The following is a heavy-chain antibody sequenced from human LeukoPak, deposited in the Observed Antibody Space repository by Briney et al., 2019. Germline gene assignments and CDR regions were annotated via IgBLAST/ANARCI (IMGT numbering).Heavy chain of an antibody. Sequence: GALVKVSCKASGGTFSSYVISWVRQAPGQGLEWMGGIIPIFGTTNYAQKFQGRDTITADESTSTAYMELSSLRSEDTAVYYCARGAWVDIVVVPAAFDYWGQGTLVTVSS. V-gene: IGHV1-69*01. J-gene: IGHJ4*02. CDR2: IIPIFGTT. D-gene: IGHD2-2*01. CDR1: GGTFSSYV. CDR3: ARGAWVDIVVVPAAFDY.